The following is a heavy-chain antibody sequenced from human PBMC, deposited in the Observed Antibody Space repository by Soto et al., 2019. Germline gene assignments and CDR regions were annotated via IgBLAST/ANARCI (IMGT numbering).Heavy chain of an antibody. CDR1: GYTFTSYG. CDR2: ISAYNGNT. Sequence: QVQLVQSGAEVKKPGASVKVSCKASGYTFTSYGISWVRQAPGQGLEWMGWISAYNGNTNYAQKLQGRVTMTTDTSTSPAYMELRSLRSDDTAVYYCARDFVVVVAAPEHYYYYYMDVWGKGTTVTVSS. CDR3: ARDFVVVVAAPEHYYYYYMDV. D-gene: IGHD2-15*01. V-gene: IGHV1-18*01. J-gene: IGHJ6*03.